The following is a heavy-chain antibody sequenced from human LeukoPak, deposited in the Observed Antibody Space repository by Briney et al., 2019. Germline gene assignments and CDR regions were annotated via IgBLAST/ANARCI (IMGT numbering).Heavy chain of an antibody. CDR3: ARDSVEWYIFDY. D-gene: IGHD3-3*01. CDR1: GFTFSSYW. Sequence: GGSLRLSCAAYGFTFSSYWMQWVRQAPGKGPVWVARTNRDGSSTAYADSVKGRFTISKDNAKNTLYLLMNSLRAEDTAVYYCARDSVEWYIFDYWGQGTLVTVSS. J-gene: IGHJ4*02. V-gene: IGHV3-74*01. CDR2: TNRDGSST.